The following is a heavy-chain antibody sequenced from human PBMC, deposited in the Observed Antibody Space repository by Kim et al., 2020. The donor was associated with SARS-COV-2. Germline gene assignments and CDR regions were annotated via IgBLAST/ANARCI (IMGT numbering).Heavy chain of an antibody. CDR3: ARHDGSGSSYYYYGMDV. CDR1: GGSISSSSFY. Sequence: SETLSLTCTVSGGSISSSSFYWAWIRQPPGKGLEWIVIMYYSGSTYYNPSLKSRVTISVDTSNNQFSLKLNSVTAADTAVYYCARHDGSGSSYYYYGMDVWDQGTTVTVSS. D-gene: IGHD3-10*01. V-gene: IGHV4-39*01. CDR2: MYYSGST. J-gene: IGHJ6*02.